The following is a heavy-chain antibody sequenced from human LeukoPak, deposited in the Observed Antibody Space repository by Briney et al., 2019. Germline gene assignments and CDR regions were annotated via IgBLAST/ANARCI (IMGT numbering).Heavy chain of an antibody. CDR2: IYYSGST. V-gene: IGHV4-59*08. CDR3: ARRRAGGTVDV. D-gene: IGHD3/OR15-3a*01. CDR1: GGSISGYY. Sequence: PETLSLTCTVSGGSISGYYWNWIRQPPGQGLEWNGYIYYSGSTSYNPSLKSRVTVSVDTSKNQFSLNLRSVTAADTAVYYCARRRAGGTVDVWGQGTTVTVSS. J-gene: IGHJ6*02.